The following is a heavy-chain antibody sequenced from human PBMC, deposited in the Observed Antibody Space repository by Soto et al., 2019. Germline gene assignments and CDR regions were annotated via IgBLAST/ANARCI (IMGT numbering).Heavy chain of an antibody. V-gene: IGHV3-15*01. CDR2: IKSKTDGGTT. CDR3: TTDSYSTIIIVRFDY. J-gene: IGHJ4*01. CDR1: GVNFSNAV. D-gene: IGHD3-22*01. Sequence: GGSMRLWFAAAGVNFSNAVISWVRQAPGKGLEWVGRIKSKTDGGTTDYAEPVKGRFAISRDDSNNMVYLQMNSLKIEDTAVYCCTTDSYSTIIIVRFDYWGHGTLVTVSS.